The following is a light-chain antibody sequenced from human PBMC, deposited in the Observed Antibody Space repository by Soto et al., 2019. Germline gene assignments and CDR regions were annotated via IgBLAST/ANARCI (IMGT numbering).Light chain of an antibody. CDR1: QTLSINS. CDR3: QQYDGAPLT. J-gene: IGKJ3*01. CDR2: AAS. Sequence: EIVLTQSPDTLSLSPGERATLFCRASQTLSINSLAWYQQKPGQAPRLLIYAASTRDPAIPDRFNGSGSGTDFALTINRLEPEDFAVYYCQQYDGAPLTFGPGTKVDVK. V-gene: IGKV3-20*01.